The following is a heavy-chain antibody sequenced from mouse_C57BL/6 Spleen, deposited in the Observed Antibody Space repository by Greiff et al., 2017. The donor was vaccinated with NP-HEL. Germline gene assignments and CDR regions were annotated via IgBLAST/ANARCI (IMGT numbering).Heavy chain of an antibody. D-gene: IGHD2-1*01. CDR3: AKERSYGNYYAMDY. Sequence: VKLMESGPFLVAPSQSLSITCTVSGFSLTSYGVSWVRQPPGQGLQWLGDLCCDGSTNYHSALISRLSISKDNSKSQVFLKLNSLQTDDTATYYCAKERSYGNYYAMDYWGQGTSVTVSS. CDR1: GFSLTSYG. CDR2: LCCDGST. J-gene: IGHJ4*01. V-gene: IGHV2-3*01.